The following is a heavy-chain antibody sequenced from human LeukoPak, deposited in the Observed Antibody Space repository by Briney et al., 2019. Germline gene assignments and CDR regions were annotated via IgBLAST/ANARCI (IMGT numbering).Heavy chain of an antibody. CDR1: GFIFSSHG. D-gene: IGHD6-19*01. J-gene: IGHJ4*02. Sequence: PGGSLRLSCAASGFIFSSHGMSWVRQAPGKGLEWVSGISGSGGSTFYADSVKGRFTVSRDNSKNTLYLVMNSLRAEDTALYYCAKLLPGYASGPGLDYWGQGALVTVSS. V-gene: IGHV3-23*01. CDR2: ISGSGGST. CDR3: AKLLPGYASGPGLDY.